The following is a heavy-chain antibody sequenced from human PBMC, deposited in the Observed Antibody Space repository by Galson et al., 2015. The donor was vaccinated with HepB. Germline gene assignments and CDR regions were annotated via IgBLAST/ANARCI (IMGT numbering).Heavy chain of an antibody. J-gene: IGHJ4*02. Sequence: QLQLRESGSGLVKPSQTLSLTCDVYGGSISSGGYSWSWIRQPPGKGLEWIGYIYYSGSTYYNPSLKSRVTISVDTSKNQFSLKLSSVTAADTVVYYCARERDGYNLFDYWGQGTPVTVSS. V-gene: IGHV4-30-2*05. CDR1: GGSISSGGYS. CDR2: IYYSGST. D-gene: IGHD5-24*01. CDR3: ARERDGYNLFDY.